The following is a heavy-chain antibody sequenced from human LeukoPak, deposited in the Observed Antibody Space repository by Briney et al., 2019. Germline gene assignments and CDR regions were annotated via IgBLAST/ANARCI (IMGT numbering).Heavy chain of an antibody. CDR3: ARDPPAVRTNTYA. CDR2: IYSGGDT. V-gene: IGHV3-66*01. Sequence: PGGSLRLSCAASGFTVSNNYMNWVRQAPGKGLEWVSLIYSGGDTHYADSVKGRFTISRESSKNTLYLQMNSLRAEDTAVYYCARDPPAVRTNTYAWGQGTLVTVSS. CDR1: GFTVSNNY. J-gene: IGHJ5*02. D-gene: IGHD4/OR15-4a*01.